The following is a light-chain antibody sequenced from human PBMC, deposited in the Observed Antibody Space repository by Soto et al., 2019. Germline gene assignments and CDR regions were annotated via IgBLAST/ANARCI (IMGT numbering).Light chain of an antibody. CDR2: DAS. CDR1: QTVSSS. Sequence: EIVMTQSPATLSVSPGERVPLSCRARQTVSSSLAWYPQKPGQAPRLLIYDASNRATGIPARFSGSGSGTDFTLTISSLEPEDFAVYYCQQRSNWPPITFGQGTRLEIK. J-gene: IGKJ5*01. CDR3: QQRSNWPPIT. V-gene: IGKV3-11*01.